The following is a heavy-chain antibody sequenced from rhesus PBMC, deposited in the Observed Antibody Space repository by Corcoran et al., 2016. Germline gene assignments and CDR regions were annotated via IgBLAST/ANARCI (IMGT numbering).Heavy chain of an antibody. D-gene: IGHD4-29*01. Sequence: QVQLKESGPGLVKPSETLSLTCAVSGDSISSGYGWGWIRQPPGKGLEWIGTIYSSTVNPYSDPSLKSRVTISEDTSKDQFALKLSSVTAADAAVYYWARVDGSRYFDYWGQGVLVTVSS. V-gene: IGHV4S7*01. CDR1: GDSISSGYG. J-gene: IGHJ4*01. CDR2: IYSSTVNP. CDR3: ARVDGSRYFDY.